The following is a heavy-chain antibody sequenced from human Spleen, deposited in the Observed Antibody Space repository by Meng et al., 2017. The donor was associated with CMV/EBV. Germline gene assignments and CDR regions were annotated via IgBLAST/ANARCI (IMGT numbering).Heavy chain of an antibody. J-gene: IGHJ4*02. CDR2: IQYDGSNK. V-gene: IGHV3-30*02. Sequence: GESLKISCAASGITFGSYGMHWVRQAPGKGLEWVAFIQYDGSNKYYADSVKGRFTISRDNAKNSLYLQMDSLRAEDTAVYYCARELDYWGQGTLVTVSS. CDR1: GITFGSYG. CDR3: ARELDY.